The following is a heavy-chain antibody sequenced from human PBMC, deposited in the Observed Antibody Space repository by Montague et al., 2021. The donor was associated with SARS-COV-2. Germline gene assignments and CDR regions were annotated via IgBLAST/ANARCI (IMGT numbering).Heavy chain of an antibody. CDR1: RGSFSGYY. V-gene: IGHV4-34*01. Sequence: SETLSLTCTVYRGSFSGYYWTWIRQPPGKGLEWIGEINHSGGVNYNPSLKIRVTISVDTSKNHFSLKLRSVTAADTAMYYGARGYFSSTTCYRSLDDWGHGTPVAVSS. CDR3: ARGYFSSTTCYRSLDD. CDR2: INHSGGV. J-gene: IGHJ4*03. D-gene: IGHD2-2*01.